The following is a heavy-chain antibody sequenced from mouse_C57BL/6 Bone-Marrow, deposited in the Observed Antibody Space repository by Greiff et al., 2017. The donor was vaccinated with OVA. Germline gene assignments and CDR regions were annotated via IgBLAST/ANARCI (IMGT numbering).Heavy chain of an antibody. J-gene: IGHJ2*01. D-gene: IGHD2-2*01. V-gene: IGHV1-59*01. CDR2: IDPSDSYT. Sequence: VQLQQPGAELVRPGTSVKLSCKASGYTFTSYWMHWVKQRPGQGLEWIGVIDPSDSYTNYNQKFKGKATLTVDTSSSTAYMQLSSLTSEDSAVYYCARVIYYGYDYYFDYWGQGTTLTVSS. CDR3: ARVIYYGYDYYFDY. CDR1: GYTFTSYW.